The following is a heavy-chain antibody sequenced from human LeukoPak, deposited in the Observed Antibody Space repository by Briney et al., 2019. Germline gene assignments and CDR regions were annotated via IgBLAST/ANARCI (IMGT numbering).Heavy chain of an antibody. CDR2: IYYTGST. CDR1: GGSITSYY. D-gene: IGHD3-22*01. Sequence: TSETLSLTCTVSGGSITSYYWNWIRQPPRKGLEWIGYIYYTGSTNSNPSLKSRLTISLDTSKKQFSLKLSSVTAADTAIYYCASSYFYDGNRYFDYWGQGALVTVSS. J-gene: IGHJ4*02. CDR3: ASSYFYDGNRYFDY. V-gene: IGHV4-59*08.